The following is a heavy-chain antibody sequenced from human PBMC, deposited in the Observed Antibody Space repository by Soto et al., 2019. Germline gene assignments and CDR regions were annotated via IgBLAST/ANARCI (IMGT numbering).Heavy chain of an antibody. CDR3: ATLGHYDFWSGFRKGNWFDP. J-gene: IGHJ5*02. Sequence: SETLSLACAVYGWSFIGYYGTWIRQPPGKGLEWIGEINHSGSTNYNPSLKSRVTISADTSKNQFSLRLSSVTAADTAVYYCATLGHYDFWSGFRKGNWFDPWGQGTLVTVSS. D-gene: IGHD3-3*01. CDR1: GWSFIGYY. CDR2: INHSGST. V-gene: IGHV4-34*01.